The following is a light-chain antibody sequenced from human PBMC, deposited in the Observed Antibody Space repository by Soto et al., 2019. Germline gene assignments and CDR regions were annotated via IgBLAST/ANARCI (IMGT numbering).Light chain of an antibody. CDR3: SSYTSSSTHV. CDR2: DVS. CDR1: SSDVGDYNY. J-gene: IGLJ1*01. V-gene: IGLV2-14*01. Sequence: QSALTQPASVSGSPGQSITISCTGTSSDVGDYNYVSWYQQHPGKAPKVMIYDVSNRPSGGSNRFSGSKSGNTASLTISGLQAEDEADYYCSSYTSSSTHVFGTGTKLTVL.